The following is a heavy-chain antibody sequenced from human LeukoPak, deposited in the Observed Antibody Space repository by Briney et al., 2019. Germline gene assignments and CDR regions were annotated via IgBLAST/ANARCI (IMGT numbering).Heavy chain of an antibody. CDR2: INPNSGDT. CDR1: GYTFTGYY. D-gene: IGHD1-1*01. V-gene: IGHV1-2*02. CDR3: ARATIGTTTLAVDY. J-gene: IGHJ4*02. Sequence: ASVKFSCKASGYTFTGYYMHWVRQAPGQGLEWMGWINPNSGDTGSAQKFQGRVTVTRDTSISTAYMDLTRLRSDDTAVYYCARATIGTTTLAVDYWGQGTLVTASS.